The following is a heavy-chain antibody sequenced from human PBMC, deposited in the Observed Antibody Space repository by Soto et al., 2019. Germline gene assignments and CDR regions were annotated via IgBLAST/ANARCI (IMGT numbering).Heavy chain of an antibody. V-gene: IGHV1-18*01. D-gene: IGHD1-20*01. CDR2: IDAYNGNT. J-gene: IGHJ4*02. CDR1: GYTLNNFG. CDR3: ARGWDHNCNQYFDS. Sequence: ASVKVSCKATGYTLNNFGISWVRQAPGQGLEWMGWIDAYNGNTNYAQKLQGRVTMTTDTSTSTAYMELRSLTSDDSAVYYCARGWDHNCNQYFDSWGQGTLVTVSS.